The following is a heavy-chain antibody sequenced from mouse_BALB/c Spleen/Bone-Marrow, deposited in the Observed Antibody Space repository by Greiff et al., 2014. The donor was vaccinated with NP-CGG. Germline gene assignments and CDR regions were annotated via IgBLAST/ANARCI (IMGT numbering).Heavy chain of an antibody. V-gene: IGHV14-3*02. CDR3: SRGYYDYLFALDY. J-gene: IGHJ4*01. D-gene: IGHD5-5*01. CDR1: GFNIKDTY. Sequence: VQLQQSGAELVKPGASVKLSCTASGFNIKDTYIYWVKQRPEQGLEWVGRIDPANGNTKYGPKFQGKATIAADTSSSTAYLQLSSLTSEDTAVYYCSRGYYDYLFALDYWGHGTSVTVSS. CDR2: IDPANGNT.